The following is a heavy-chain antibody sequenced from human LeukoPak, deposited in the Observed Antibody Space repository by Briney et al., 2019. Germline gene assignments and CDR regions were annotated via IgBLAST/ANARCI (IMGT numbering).Heavy chain of an antibody. Sequence: RGSLRLSCSASGFTFSRFWMSWVRQAPGKGLEYVALIKQGGSEIYHMDSVKGRFTISRDDATNSLYLQMNSLRVEDTALYYCARDRESESDSEGDYWGQGTLVTVSS. J-gene: IGHJ4*02. CDR2: IKQGGSEI. CDR1: GFTFSRFW. V-gene: IGHV3-7*01. D-gene: IGHD4-11*01. CDR3: ARDRESESDSEGDY.